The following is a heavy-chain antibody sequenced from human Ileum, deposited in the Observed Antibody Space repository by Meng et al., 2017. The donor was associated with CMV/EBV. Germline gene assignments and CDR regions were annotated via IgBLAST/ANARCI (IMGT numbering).Heavy chain of an antibody. J-gene: IGHJ5*02. Sequence: TVSTVSISSGAHYWSWIRQHPGKGLEWIGYIYYSGNTYYNPSLQSRATISVDTSQNSFSLRLSSVTAADTAVYYCARLRAGISCFDPWGQGALVTVSS. V-gene: IGHV4-31*03. CDR3: ARLRAGISCFDP. CDR1: TVSISSGAHY. CDR2: IYYSGNT. D-gene: IGHD6-19*01.